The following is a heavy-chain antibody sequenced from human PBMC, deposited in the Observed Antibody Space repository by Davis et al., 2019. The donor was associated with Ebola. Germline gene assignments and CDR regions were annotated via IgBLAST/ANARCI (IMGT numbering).Heavy chain of an antibody. CDR1: GYTFTNYY. CDR2: INPNSGNT. D-gene: IGHD4-17*01. V-gene: IGHV1-8*02. CDR3: ARLTVTWWFDP. J-gene: IGHJ5*02. Sequence: ASVKVSCKASGYTFTNYYMHWVRQAPGQGLEWMGIINPNSGNTGYAQKFQGRVTMTRNTSISTAYMELSSLRSEDTAVYYCARLTVTWWFDPWGQGTLVTVSS.